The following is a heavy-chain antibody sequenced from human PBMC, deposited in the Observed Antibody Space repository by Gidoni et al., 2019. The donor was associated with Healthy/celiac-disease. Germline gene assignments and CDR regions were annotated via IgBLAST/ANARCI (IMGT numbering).Heavy chain of an antibody. CDR3: AKDDGA. D-gene: IGHD3-16*01. CDR2: ISWNSGSI. Sequence: EVQLVESGGGLVQPGRSLRLSCAASGFTFDDYALHWVRQAPGKGLEWVSGISWNSGSIGYADSVKGRFTISRDNAKNSLYLQMNSLIAEDTALYYCAKDDGAWGQGTLVTVSS. V-gene: IGHV3-9*01. J-gene: IGHJ5*02. CDR1: GFTFDDYA.